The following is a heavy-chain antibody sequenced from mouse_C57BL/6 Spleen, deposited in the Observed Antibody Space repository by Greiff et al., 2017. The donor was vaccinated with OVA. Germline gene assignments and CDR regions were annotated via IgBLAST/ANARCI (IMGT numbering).Heavy chain of an antibody. V-gene: IGHV5-4*01. D-gene: IGHD2-4*01. Sequence: EVQLQESGGGLVKPGGSLKLSCAASGFTFSSYAMSWVRQTPDKRLEWVATISDGGSYTYYPDNVKGRFTISRDNAKNNLYLQMSHLKSEDTAMYYCAREGATMTPWFAYWGQGTLVTVSA. CDR3: AREGATMTPWFAY. CDR1: GFTFSSYA. J-gene: IGHJ3*01. CDR2: ISDGGSYT.